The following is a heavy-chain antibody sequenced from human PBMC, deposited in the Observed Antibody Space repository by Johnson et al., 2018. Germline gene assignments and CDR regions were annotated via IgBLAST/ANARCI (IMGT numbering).Heavy chain of an antibody. Sequence: QVQLQESGGGVVHPGKSLRLSCAASGFIFNNFGMHWVRQGAGEGLEWVAGISDDGTDEYYSDSVKGLFIVSRDNSNDTLYLEMHSLRGDDTAIYYCAKDNPFYYESDGYFDSLGQGTRVTVSS. CDR3: AKDNPFYYESDGYFDS. V-gene: IGHV3-30*18. CDR1: GFIFNNFG. J-gene: IGHJ4*02. CDR2: ISDDGTDE. D-gene: IGHD3-16*01.